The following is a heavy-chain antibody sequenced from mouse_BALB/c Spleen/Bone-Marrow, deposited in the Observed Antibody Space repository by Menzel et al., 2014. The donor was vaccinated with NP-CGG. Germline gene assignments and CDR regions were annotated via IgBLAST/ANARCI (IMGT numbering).Heavy chain of an antibody. V-gene: IGHV14-3*02. CDR3: GRLGGYVNYLAWLAY. Sequence: VQLKQSAAELVKPGASVKLSCTASGFNIKDTYMHWVKQRPEQCMEWIGRIDPANGNTKYDPKFQGKANITADTSSNTAYLQISSGTSEDTVVYFCGRLGGYVNYLAWLAYRCQGTLVSGSA. D-gene: IGHD2-10*02. CDR2: IDPANGNT. CDR1: GFNIKDTY. J-gene: IGHJ3*01.